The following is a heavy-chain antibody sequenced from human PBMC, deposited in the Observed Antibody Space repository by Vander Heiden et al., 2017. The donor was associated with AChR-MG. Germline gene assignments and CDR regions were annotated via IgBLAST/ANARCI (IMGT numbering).Heavy chain of an antibody. CDR2: IRYDGSNK. J-gene: IGHJ4*02. V-gene: IGHV3-30*02. CDR3: AKRTGGSGSYSPSFDY. D-gene: IGHD1-26*01. CDR1: GFTFSSYG. Sequence: QVQLVESGGGLVQPGGSLRLSCAAPGFTFSSYGMHWVRQAPGKGLEWVAFIRYDGSNKYYADSVKGRFTISRDNSKNTLYLQMNSLRAEDTAVYYCAKRTGGSGSYSPSFDYWGQGTLVTVSS.